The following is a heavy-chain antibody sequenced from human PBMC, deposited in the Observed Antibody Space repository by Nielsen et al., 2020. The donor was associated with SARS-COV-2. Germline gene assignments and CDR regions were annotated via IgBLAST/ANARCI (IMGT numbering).Heavy chain of an antibody. V-gene: IGHV3-9*01. J-gene: IGHJ6*02. CDR3: AKALAYIAAAGTDYYYYGMDV. D-gene: IGHD6-13*01. CDR1: GFTFSSYA. Sequence: GGSLRLSCAASGFTFSSYAMHWVRQAPGKGLEWVSGISWNSGSIGYADSVKGRFTISRDNAKNSLYLQMNSLRAGDTALYYCAKALAYIAAAGTDYYYYGMDVWGQGTTVTVSS. CDR2: ISWNSGSI.